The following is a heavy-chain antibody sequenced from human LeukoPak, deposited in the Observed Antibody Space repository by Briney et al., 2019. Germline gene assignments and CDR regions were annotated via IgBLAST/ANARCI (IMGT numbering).Heavy chain of an antibody. CDR1: GFTFDDYA. CDR2: ISWNSGSI. D-gene: IGHD1-1*01. V-gene: IGHV3-9*01. Sequence: PGGSLRLSCAASGFTFDDYAMHWVRQAPGKGLEWVSGISWNSGSIGYADSVKGRFTISRDNAKNSLYLQMNSLRAEDTALYYCAKDLNWNDVLVATYFDYWGQGTLVTVSS. J-gene: IGHJ4*02. CDR3: AKDLNWNDVLVATYFDY.